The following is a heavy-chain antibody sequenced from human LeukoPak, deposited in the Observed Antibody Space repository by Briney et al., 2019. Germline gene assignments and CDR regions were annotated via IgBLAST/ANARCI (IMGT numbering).Heavy chain of an antibody. CDR2: AYYSGTT. Sequence: SETLSLTCTVSGGSINSYYWTWIRQPPGKGLEWIGYAYYSGTTSYSPSLKSRLTISVDTSKNQFSLELSSVTAADTAVYYCASLSRIYHLSSTNWYFDLWGRGTLVTVSS. V-gene: IGHV4-59*08. D-gene: IGHD5/OR15-5a*01. CDR3: ASLSRIYHLSSTNWYFDL. CDR1: GGSINSYY. J-gene: IGHJ2*01.